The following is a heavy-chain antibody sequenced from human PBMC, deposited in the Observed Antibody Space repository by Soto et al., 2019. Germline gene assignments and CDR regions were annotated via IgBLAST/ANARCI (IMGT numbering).Heavy chain of an antibody. J-gene: IGHJ3*02. D-gene: IGHD3-9*01. CDR1: GYTFTSYG. Sequence: ASVKVSCKASGYTFTSYGISWVRQAPGQGLEWMGWISAYNGNTNYAQKLQGRVTMTTDTSTSTAYMELRSLRSDDTAVYYCATVGDYDILTGYISAFDIWGQETMVTVSS. CDR3: ATVGDYDILTGYISAFDI. CDR2: ISAYNGNT. V-gene: IGHV1-18*01.